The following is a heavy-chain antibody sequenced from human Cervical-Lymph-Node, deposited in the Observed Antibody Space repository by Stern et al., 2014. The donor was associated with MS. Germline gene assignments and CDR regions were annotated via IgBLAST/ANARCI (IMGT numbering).Heavy chain of an antibody. V-gene: IGHV1-69*01. CDR2: NIPIFRKT. J-gene: IGHJ3*02. D-gene: IGHD2-21*01. Sequence: VQLVQSGAEVRKPGSSVQVSCKTSGGTFSTYSFSWVRQAPGQGLEWMGGNIPIFRKTNYAHTFTGRVRITADESTTTIYIVLSSLRSEDTAVYYCARDILLRPGSHDAFDIWGQGTVVTVSS. CDR1: GGTFSTYS. CDR3: ARDILLRPGSHDAFDI.